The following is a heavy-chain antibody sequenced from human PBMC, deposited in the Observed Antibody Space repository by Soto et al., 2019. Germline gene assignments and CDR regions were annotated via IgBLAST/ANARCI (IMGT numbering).Heavy chain of an antibody. CDR3: ARDFRGRYYYYGMDV. Sequence: ASVKVSCKASGYTITGYYMHWVRQAPGQGLEWMGWINPNSGGTNYAQKFQGWVTMTRDTPISTAYMELSRLRSDDTAVYYCARDFRGRYYYYGMDVWGQGTTVTVSS. CDR2: INPNSGGT. V-gene: IGHV1-2*04. J-gene: IGHJ6*02. CDR1: GYTITGYY. D-gene: IGHD3-10*01.